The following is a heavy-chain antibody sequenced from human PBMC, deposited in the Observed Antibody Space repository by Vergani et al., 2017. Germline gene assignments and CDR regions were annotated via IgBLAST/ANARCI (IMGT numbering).Heavy chain of an antibody. D-gene: IGHD4-17*01. CDR3: ARSEMTTVTTNYFDY. CDR2: ISSSSSYI. Sequence: EVQLVESGGGLVKPGGSLRLSCAASGFTFSSYSMNWVRQAPGKGLEWVSSISSSSSYIYYADSVKGRFTISRDNAKNSLYLQMNSLRAEDTAVYYCARSEMTTVTTNYFDYWGQGTLVTVSS. V-gene: IGHV3-21*01. CDR1: GFTFSSYS. J-gene: IGHJ4*02.